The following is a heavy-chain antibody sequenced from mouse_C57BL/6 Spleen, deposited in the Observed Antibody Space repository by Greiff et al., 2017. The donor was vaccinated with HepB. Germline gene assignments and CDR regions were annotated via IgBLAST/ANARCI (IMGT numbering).Heavy chain of an antibody. D-gene: IGHD1-1*01. Sequence: VQLQQPGAELVMPGASVKLSCKASGYTFTSYWMHWVKQRPGQGLEWIGEIDPSDSYTNYNQKFKGKSTLTVDKSSSTAYMQLSSLTSEDSAVYYCARNFPDYYGSRRGYFDVWGTGTTVTVSS. CDR2: IDPSDSYT. J-gene: IGHJ1*03. V-gene: IGHV1-69*01. CDR3: ARNFPDYYGSRRGYFDV. CDR1: GYTFTSYW.